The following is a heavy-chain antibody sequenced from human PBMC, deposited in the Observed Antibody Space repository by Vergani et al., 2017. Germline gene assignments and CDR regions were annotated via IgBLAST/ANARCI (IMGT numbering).Heavy chain of an antibody. CDR2: INHSGST. J-gene: IGHJ4*02. Sequence: QVQLQQWGAGLLKPSETLSLTCAVYGGSFSGYYWSWIRQPPGKGLEWIGEINHSGSTNSNPSLKSRVTISVDTSKNQFSLKLSSVTAADTAVYYCARGRGSYRVMYLDYWGQGTLVTVSS. V-gene: IGHV4-34*01. D-gene: IGHD1-26*01. CDR3: ARGRGSYRVMYLDY. CDR1: GGSFSGYY.